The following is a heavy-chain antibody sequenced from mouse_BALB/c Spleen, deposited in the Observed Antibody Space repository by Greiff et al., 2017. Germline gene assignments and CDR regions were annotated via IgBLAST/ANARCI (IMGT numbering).Heavy chain of an antibody. CDR2: IDPANGNT. J-gene: IGHJ2*01. V-gene: IGHV14-3*02. CDR3: ARDTTATYYFDY. CDR1: GFKIKDTY. Sequence: EVQLQQSGAGLVKPGASVKLSCTASGFKIKDTYMHWVKQRPEQGLEWIGRIDPANGNTKYDPKFQGKATITADTSSNTAYLQLSSLTSEDTAVYYCARDTTATYYFDYWGQGTTLTVSS. D-gene: IGHD1-2*01.